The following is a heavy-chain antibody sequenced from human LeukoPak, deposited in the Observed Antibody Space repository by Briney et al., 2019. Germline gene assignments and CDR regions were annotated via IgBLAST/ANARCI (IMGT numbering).Heavy chain of an antibody. V-gene: IGHV4-4*09. Sequence: SETLSLTCTVSGGSISSFYWSWIRQPPGKGLEWIGYIYTSGSTNYNPSLKSRVTISADTSKNQFSLKLSSVTAADTAVYYCASGTDYYYMDVWGKGTTVTVSS. D-gene: IGHD6-13*01. CDR3: ASGTDYYYMDV. CDR2: IYTSGST. J-gene: IGHJ6*03. CDR1: GGSISSFY.